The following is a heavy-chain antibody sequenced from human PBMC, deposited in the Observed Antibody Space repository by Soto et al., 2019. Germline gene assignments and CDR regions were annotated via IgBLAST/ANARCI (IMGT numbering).Heavy chain of an antibody. D-gene: IGHD2-8*01. V-gene: IGHV3-48*03. J-gene: IGHJ6*02. CDR3: ARDEYCTNGVCYDNYYGMDV. Sequence: EVQLVESGGGLVQPGGSLRLSCAASGFTFSSYEMNWVRQAPGKGLEWVSYISSSGSTIYYADSVKGRFTISRDNAKNSLYLQMNSLRAEDTAVYYCARDEYCTNGVCYDNYYGMDVWGQGTTVTVSS. CDR1: GFTFSSYE. CDR2: ISSSGSTI.